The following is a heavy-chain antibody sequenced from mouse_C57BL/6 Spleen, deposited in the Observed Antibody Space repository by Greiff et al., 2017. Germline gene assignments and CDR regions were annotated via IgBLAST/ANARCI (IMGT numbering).Heavy chain of an antibody. D-gene: IGHD1-1*01. Sequence: VQLQQSGPGLVKPSQSLSLTCSVTGYSITSGYYWNWIRQFPGNKLEWMGYISYDGSNNYNPSLKNRISITRDTSKNQFFLKLNSVTTEDTATYYRARDGSSAWFAYWGQGTLGTVSA. CDR2: ISYDGSN. V-gene: IGHV3-6*01. CDR3: ARDGSSAWFAY. J-gene: IGHJ3*01. CDR1: GYSITSGYY.